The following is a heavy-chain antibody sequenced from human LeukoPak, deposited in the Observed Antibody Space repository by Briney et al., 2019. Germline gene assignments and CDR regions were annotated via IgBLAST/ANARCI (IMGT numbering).Heavy chain of an antibody. D-gene: IGHD3-9*01. CDR2: IRDSGAST. CDR1: GFTFLTYA. CDR3: ASITISPSYRLD. V-gene: IGHV3-23*01. Sequence: GGSLRLSCAASGFTFLTYAMSWVRQAPGKGLQWVSVIRDSGASTYYADSVKGRFTISRDNSKNTLYLQMNSLRAEDTAVYYCASITISPSYRLDWGQGTLVTVSS. J-gene: IGHJ4*02.